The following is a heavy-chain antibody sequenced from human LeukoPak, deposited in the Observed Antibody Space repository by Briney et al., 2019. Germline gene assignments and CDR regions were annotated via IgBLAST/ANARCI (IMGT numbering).Heavy chain of an antibody. CDR3: ARGRTYYYGSGSYYGI. D-gene: IGHD3-10*01. V-gene: IGHV4-34*01. Sequence: PSETLSLTCAVYDGSFSGYYWSWIRQPPGKGLEWIGEINHSGSTNYNPSLKSRVTISVDTSKNQFSLKLSSVTAADTAVYYCARGRTYYYGSGSYYGIWGQGTLVTVSS. CDR2: INHSGST. CDR1: DGSFSGYY. J-gene: IGHJ4*02.